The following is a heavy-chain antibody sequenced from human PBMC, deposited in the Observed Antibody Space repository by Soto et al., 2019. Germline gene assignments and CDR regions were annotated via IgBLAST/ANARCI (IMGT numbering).Heavy chain of an antibody. V-gene: IGHV1-2*02. CDR3: ASSDNMIDARWDFDI. CDR1: GYTFTGYY. J-gene: IGHJ3*02. D-gene: IGHD3-22*01. CDR2: INPNSGGT. Sequence: ASVKVSCKASGYTFTGYYMHWVRQAPGQGLEWMGWINPNSGGTNYAQKFQGRVTMTRDTSISTAYMELSRLRSDDTAVYYCASSDNMIDARWDFDIWGQGTMVTVSS.